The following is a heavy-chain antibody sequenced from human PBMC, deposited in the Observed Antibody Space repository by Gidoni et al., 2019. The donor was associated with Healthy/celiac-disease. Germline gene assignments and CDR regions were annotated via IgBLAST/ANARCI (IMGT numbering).Heavy chain of an antibody. CDR1: GGSISSGSYY. V-gene: IGHV4-61*02. J-gene: IGHJ4*02. Sequence: QVQLQESGPGLVKPSQTLSLTCTVSGGSISSGSYYWSWIRQPAGKGLEWIGRIYTRGSTHYTPPLKSLVTISVDTSKNQFSLKLSSVTAADTAVYYCARALLTPLTPDYCGQGTLFTVSS. CDR3: ARALLTPLTPDY. D-gene: IGHD4-17*01. CDR2: IYTRGST.